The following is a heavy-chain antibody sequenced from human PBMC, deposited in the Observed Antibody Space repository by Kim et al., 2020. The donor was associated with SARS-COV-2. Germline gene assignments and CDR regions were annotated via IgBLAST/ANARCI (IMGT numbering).Heavy chain of an antibody. CDR1: GYSFTSYW. CDR3: ARVVLAASPPLYWYFDL. V-gene: IGHV5-51*01. CDR2: IYPGDSDT. Sequence: GESLKISCKGSGYSFTSYWIGWVRQMPGKGLEWMGIIYPGDSDTRYSPSFQGQVTISADKSISTAYLQWSSLKASDTAMYYCARVVLAASPPLYWYFDLWGRGTLVTVSS. J-gene: IGHJ2*01. D-gene: IGHD2-2*01.